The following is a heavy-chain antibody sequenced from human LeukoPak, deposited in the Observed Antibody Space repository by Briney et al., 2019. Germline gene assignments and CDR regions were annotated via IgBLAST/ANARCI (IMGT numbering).Heavy chain of an antibody. D-gene: IGHD7-27*01. V-gene: IGHV3-73*01. CDR1: GFTFFCSA. Sequence: AGSLRLSCAASGFTFFCSAMHWLRQASGQGLEWVGRIRSKANSYATAYAASVKGRFTISRDDSKNTAYLQMNSRKTEDTAVYYCAHAPLELGKCDFWGQGTRVTVSS. J-gene: IGHJ4*02. CDR3: AHAPLELGKCDF. CDR2: IRSKANSYAT.